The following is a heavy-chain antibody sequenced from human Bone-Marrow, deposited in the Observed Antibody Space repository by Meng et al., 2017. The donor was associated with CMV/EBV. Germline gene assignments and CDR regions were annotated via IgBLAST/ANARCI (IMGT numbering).Heavy chain of an antibody. Sequence: GGSLRLSCAASGFTYDDFGMTWVRQAPGKGLEWVSAISGSGGSTYYADSVKGRFTISRDNSKNTLYLQMNSLRAEDTAVYYCAKDIRAAARLRAHIGNYGMDVWGQGTTVTVSS. CDR3: AKDIRAAARLRAHIGNYGMDV. CDR1: GFTYDDFG. V-gene: IGHV3-23*01. D-gene: IGHD6-6*01. CDR2: ISGSGGST. J-gene: IGHJ6*02.